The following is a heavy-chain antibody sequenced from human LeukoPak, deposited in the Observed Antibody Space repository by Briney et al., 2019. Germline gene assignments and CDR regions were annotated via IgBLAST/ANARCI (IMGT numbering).Heavy chain of an antibody. CDR1: GGSISSGGYY. CDR3: ARGLVVFKGAWFDP. D-gene: IGHD2-8*02. V-gene: IGHV4-31*03. CDR2: IYYSGST. Sequence: PSETLSLTCTVSGGSISSGGYYWSRIRQHPGKGLEWIGYIYYSGSTYYNPSLKSRVTISVDTSKNQFSLKPSSVTAADTAVYYCARGLVVFKGAWFDPWGQGTLVTVSS. J-gene: IGHJ5*02.